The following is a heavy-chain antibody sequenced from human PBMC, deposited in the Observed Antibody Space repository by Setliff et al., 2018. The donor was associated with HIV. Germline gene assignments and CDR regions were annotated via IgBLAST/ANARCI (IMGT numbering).Heavy chain of an antibody. CDR3: AKDVCSGAYCYAYYYYGMDV. Sequence: GGSPRLSCAASVFTFNNYGMNWVRQAPGKGLEWVAFIRYDGSQKYYVDSVKGRFTISRDNSKNTLYLQMNSLRVEDTAVYYCAKDVCSGAYCYAYYYYGMDVWGQGTMVTVSS. CDR2: IRYDGSQK. D-gene: IGHD2-15*01. J-gene: IGHJ6*02. CDR1: VFTFNNYG. V-gene: IGHV3-30*02.